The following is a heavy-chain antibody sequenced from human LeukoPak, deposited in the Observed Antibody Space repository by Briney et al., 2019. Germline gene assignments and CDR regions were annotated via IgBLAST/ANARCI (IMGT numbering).Heavy chain of an antibody. CDR1: GFTFSSYA. CDR2: ISGGGLNS. J-gene: IGHJ4*02. CDR3: ARKLSGYAPFDC. Sequence: GGSLRLSCAASGFTFSSYAMNWVRQAPGKELEWVSTISGGGLNSYSADSVKGRFTISRDNPRSTLYLQMSSLRAEDTAVYYCARKLSGYAPFDCWGQGTLVTVSS. V-gene: IGHV3-23*01. D-gene: IGHD5-12*01.